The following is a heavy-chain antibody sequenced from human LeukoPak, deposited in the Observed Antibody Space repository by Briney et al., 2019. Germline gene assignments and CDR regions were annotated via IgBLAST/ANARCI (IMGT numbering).Heavy chain of an antibody. CDR2: ISYDGSNK. CDR3: ALIDY. V-gene: IGHV3-30*04. Sequence: GRSLRLSCAASGFTFSSYAMHWVRQAPGKGLEWVAVISYDGSNKYYADSVKGRFTISRDNSKNTLYLQMYSLRAEDTAVYYCALIDYWGQGTLVTVSS. CDR1: GFTFSSYA. J-gene: IGHJ4*02.